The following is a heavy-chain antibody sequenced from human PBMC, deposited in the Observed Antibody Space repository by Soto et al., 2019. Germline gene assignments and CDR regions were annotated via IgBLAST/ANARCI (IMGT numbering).Heavy chain of an antibody. J-gene: IGHJ3*02. CDR1: GFTCSSYE. Sequence: VGSLRLSCVGSGFTCSSYEMNGVRLAPGKGLEWVSYISGSCTTIYYAYSLKCRFTISIYNARNSLFLEMNSLRAEDTAFYYCRREREDDFAIWDQGTLLNVSS. CDR2: ISGSCTTI. D-gene: IGHD1-1*01. V-gene: IGHV3-48*03. CDR3: RREREDDFAI.